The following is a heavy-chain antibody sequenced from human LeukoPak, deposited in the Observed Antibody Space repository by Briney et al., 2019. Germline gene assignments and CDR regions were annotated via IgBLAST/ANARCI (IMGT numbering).Heavy chain of an antibody. J-gene: IGHJ6*02. D-gene: IGHD6-13*01. V-gene: IGHV3-30*04. CDR3: ARGSWRLAAAVYYGMDV. CDR2: ISYDGSNK. Sequence: GGSLRLSCAASGFTFSSYAMHWVRQAPGKGLEWVAVISYDGSNKYYADSVKGRFTISRDNSKNTLYLQMNSLRAEDTAVYYCARGSWRLAAAVYYGMDVWGQGTTVTVSS. CDR1: GFTFSSYA.